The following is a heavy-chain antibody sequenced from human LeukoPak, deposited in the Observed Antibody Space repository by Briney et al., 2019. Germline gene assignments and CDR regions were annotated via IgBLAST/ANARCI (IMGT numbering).Heavy chain of an antibody. CDR1: GHSITELY. Sequence: ASVKVSCNVSGHSITELYIHWVRQAPGKGLEWMGGFDPEDGETIYAQKFQGRVTMTEDTSTDTAYMELSSLRSEDTAVYYCATVVAVGYWGQGSLVTVSS. D-gene: IGHD2-15*01. J-gene: IGHJ4*02. V-gene: IGHV1-24*01. CDR3: ATVVAVGY. CDR2: FDPEDGET.